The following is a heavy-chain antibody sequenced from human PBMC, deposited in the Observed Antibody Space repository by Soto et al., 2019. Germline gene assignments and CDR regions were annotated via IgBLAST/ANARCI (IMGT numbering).Heavy chain of an antibody. J-gene: IGHJ4*02. CDR2: INHSGST. CDR3: ARGDDYSLDY. D-gene: IGHD4-17*01. Sequence: SETLSLTCTVSGGSVSSGSYYWSWIRQPPGKGLEWIGEINHSGSTNYNPSLKSRVTISVDTSKNQFSLKLSSVTAADTAVYYCARGDDYSLDYWGQGTLVTVSS. CDR1: GGSVSSGSYY. V-gene: IGHV4-61*01.